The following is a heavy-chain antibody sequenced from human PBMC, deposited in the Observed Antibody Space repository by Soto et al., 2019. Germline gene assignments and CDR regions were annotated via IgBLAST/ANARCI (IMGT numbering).Heavy chain of an antibody. CDR2: ISYDGSNK. Sequence: GGSLRLSCAASGFTFSSYGMHWVRQAPGKGLEWVAVISYDGSNKYYADSVKGRFTISRDNSKNTLYLQMNSLRAEDTAVYYCAKVSYSSLYYHGMHVWGQGSTFTL. V-gene: IGHV3-30*18. CDR3: AKVSYSSLYYHGMHV. J-gene: IGHJ6*02. CDR1: GFTFSSYG. D-gene: IGHD3-22*01.